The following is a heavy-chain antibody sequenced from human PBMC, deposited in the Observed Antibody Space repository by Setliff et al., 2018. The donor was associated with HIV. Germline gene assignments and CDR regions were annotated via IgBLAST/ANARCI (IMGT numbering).Heavy chain of an antibody. CDR2: ISWDGGST. J-gene: IGHJ4*02. V-gene: IGHV3-43*01. D-gene: IGHD3-3*01. CDR3: AKDSYYNFWRNLDY. CDR1: GFTFDDYT. Sequence: PGGSLRLSCAASGFTFDDYTMHWVRQAPGKGLEWVSLISWDGGSTYYADSVKGRFTISRDNSKNSLYLQMSSLRTEDTALYYCAKDSYYNFWRNLDYWGQGTLVTVSS.